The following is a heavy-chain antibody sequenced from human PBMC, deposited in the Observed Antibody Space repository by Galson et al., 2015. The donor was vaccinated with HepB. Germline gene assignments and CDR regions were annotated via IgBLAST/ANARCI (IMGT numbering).Heavy chain of an antibody. Sequence: SLRLSCAASGFTFSNYWMRWVRQAPGKGLEWVANIKQDGSEKYYVDSVKGRFTISRDNAKNSLYLQMNSLRVEDTAVYYCARAAHYAVDVWGQGTTVTVS. D-gene: IGHD2-15*01. CDR1: GFTFSNYW. CDR3: ARAAHYAVDV. V-gene: IGHV3-7*03. CDR2: IKQDGSEK. J-gene: IGHJ6*02.